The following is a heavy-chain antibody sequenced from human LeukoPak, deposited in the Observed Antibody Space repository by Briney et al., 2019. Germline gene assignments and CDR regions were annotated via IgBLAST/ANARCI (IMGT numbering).Heavy chain of an antibody. J-gene: IGHJ3*02. D-gene: IGHD3-16*01. V-gene: IGHV3-23*01. Sequence: GGSLRLCCAASGFTFSDFAMSWVRQAPGKGLEWVSSIGAADTYYADSVKGRFTISRDNSKNTLYLQLNSLRADDTAVYYCAKNWGPFDMRGQGTMVPVSP. CDR2: IGAADT. CDR3: AKNWGPFDM. CDR1: GFTFSDFA.